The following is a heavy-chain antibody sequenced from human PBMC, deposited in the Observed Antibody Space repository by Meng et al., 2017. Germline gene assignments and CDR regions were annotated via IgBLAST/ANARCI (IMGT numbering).Heavy chain of an antibody. J-gene: IGHJ4*02. CDR2: ISAYNGNT. Sequence: QVQLVAAGAEVKKAGASVKVSCKASGYTFTSYGISWVRQAPGQGLEWMGWISAYNGNTNYTQKLQGRVTMTTDTSTSTAYMELRSLRSDDTAVYYCARVSHTYYYDSSGYYPSDYWGQGTLVTVSS. CDR1: GYTFTSYG. V-gene: IGHV1-18*01. D-gene: IGHD3-22*01. CDR3: ARVSHTYYYDSSGYYPSDY.